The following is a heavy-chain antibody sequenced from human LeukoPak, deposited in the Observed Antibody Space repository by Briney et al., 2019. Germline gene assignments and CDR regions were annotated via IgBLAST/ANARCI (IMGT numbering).Heavy chain of an antibody. V-gene: IGHV4-31*03. J-gene: IGHJ4*02. CDR3: ARLYYYGSGSYN. D-gene: IGHD3-10*01. CDR1: GGSISSGGYY. Sequence: PSETLSLTCTVSGGSISSGGYYWSWIRQHPGKGLEWIGYIYYSGSTYYNPSLKSRVTISVDTSKNQFSLKLSSVTAADTAVYYCARLYYYGSGSYNWGQGTLVTVSS. CDR2: IYYSGST.